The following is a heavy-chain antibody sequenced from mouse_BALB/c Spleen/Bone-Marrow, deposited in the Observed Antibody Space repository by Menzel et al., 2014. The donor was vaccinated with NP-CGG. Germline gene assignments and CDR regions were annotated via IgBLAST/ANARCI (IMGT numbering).Heavy chain of an antibody. CDR1: GFTFXDAW. CDR2: IRSKAINHAS. J-gene: IGHJ4*01. Sequence: DVKVEESGGGLVQPGGSMKLSCAASGFTFXDAWMDWVRQSPEKGLEWVAEIRSKAINHASYYAESVKGRFTISRDDSKSSVYLQMNSLRAEDTGIYYCSRISGIGMDYWGQGTSVTVSS. V-gene: IGHV6-6*01. CDR3: SRISGIGMDY. D-gene: IGHD4-1*01.